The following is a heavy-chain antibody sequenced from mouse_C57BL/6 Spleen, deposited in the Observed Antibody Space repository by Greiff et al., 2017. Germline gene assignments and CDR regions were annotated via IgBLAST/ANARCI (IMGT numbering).Heavy chain of an antibody. D-gene: IGHD4-1*01. Sequence: EVQVVESGGGLVKPGGSLKLSCAASGFTFSDYGMHWVRQAPEKGLEWVAYISSGSSTIYYADTVKGRFTISRDNAKNTLFLQMTSLRSEDTAMYYCALTGTGYFDYWGQGTTLTVSS. CDR2: ISSGSSTI. CDR3: ALTGTGYFDY. V-gene: IGHV5-17*01. J-gene: IGHJ2*01. CDR1: GFTFSDYG.